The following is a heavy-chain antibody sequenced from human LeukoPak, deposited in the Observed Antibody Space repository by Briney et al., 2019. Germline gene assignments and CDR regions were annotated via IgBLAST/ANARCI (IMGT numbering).Heavy chain of an antibody. J-gene: IGHJ4*02. CDR2: INHDGTEK. CDR3: VKVAKYYYGSETYYFFEH. D-gene: IGHD3-10*01. V-gene: IGHV3-7*01. Sequence: GGCLRLSCAASGFTFTTYWMSWVRQLPGKGLEWVSNINHDGTEKYYVDSVKGRFTISRDNAKNSLDLQMNSLRVEDTGIYYCVKVAKYYYGSETYYFFEHWGQGTPVTASS. CDR1: GFTFTTYW.